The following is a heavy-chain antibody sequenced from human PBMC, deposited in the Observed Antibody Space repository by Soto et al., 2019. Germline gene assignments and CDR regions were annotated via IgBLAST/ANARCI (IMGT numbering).Heavy chain of an antibody. V-gene: IGHV3-30-3*01. CDR3: ARDRVSGSGSGWYSGGFDY. CDR2: ISYDGSNK. Sequence: PVGSLRLSCAASGFTFSSYAMHWVRQAPGKGLEWVAVISYDGSNKYYADSVKGRFTISRDNSKNTLYLRMNSLRAEDTAVYYCARDRVSGSGSGWYSGGFDYWGQGTLVTVSS. J-gene: IGHJ4*02. CDR1: GFTFSSYA. D-gene: IGHD6-19*01.